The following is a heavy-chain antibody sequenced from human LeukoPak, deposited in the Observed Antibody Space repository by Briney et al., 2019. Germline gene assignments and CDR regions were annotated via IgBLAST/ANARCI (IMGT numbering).Heavy chain of an antibody. D-gene: IGHD3-9*01. J-gene: IGHJ4*02. CDR2: IYYSGST. CDR3: ARGSYDVLTGYSTLGEY. CDR1: GGSISSSSYY. Sequence: SETLSLTCTVSGGSISSSSYYWGWIRQPPGKGLEWIGTIYYSGSTYYNPSLKSRVTISVDTSKNHFSLKVTSVTAADTAVYYCARGSYDVLTGYSTLGEYWGQGNLVTVSS. V-gene: IGHV4-39*02.